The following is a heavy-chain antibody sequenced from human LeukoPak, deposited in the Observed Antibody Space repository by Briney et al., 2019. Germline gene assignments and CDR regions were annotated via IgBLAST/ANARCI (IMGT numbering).Heavy chain of an antibody. Sequence: ASVKVSCKASGYTFTSYYMHWVRQAPGQGLEWMGIINPSGGSTSYAQKFQGRVTMTRDTSTSTVYMELSSLRPEDTAVYYCARAYYDSSGYYYYFDYWGQGTLVTVSS. D-gene: IGHD3-22*01. CDR3: ARAYYDSSGYYYYFDY. J-gene: IGHJ4*02. CDR2: INPSGGST. V-gene: IGHV1-46*01. CDR1: GYTFTSYY.